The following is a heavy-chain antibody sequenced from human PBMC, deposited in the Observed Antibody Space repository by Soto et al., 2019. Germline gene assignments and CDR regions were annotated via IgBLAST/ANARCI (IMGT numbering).Heavy chain of an antibody. CDR3: AKHTMVRGVIIFITPFDY. V-gene: IGHV3-23*01. CDR1: GFTFSSYA. CDR2: ISGSGGST. D-gene: IGHD3-10*01. J-gene: IGHJ4*02. Sequence: GGSLRLSCAASGFTFSSYAMSWVRQAPGKGLEWVSAISGSGGSTYYADSVKGRFTISRDNSKNTLYLQMNSLRAEDTAVYYCAKHTMVRGVIIFITPFDYWGQGTLVTVSS.